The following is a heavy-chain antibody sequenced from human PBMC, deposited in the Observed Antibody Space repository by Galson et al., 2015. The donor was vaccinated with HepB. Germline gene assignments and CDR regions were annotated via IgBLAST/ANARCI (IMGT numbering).Heavy chain of an antibody. CDR2: IKSKIDGGTR. CDR3: TTVLY. Sequence: SLRLSCAASGFTFSNAWMSWVRQAPGKGLEWVGRIKSKIDGGTRDYAVPVKGRFTISRDDSKNTLYLQMNSLKIEDTAVYYCTTVLYWGQGTLVTVSS. V-gene: IGHV3-15*01. CDR1: GFTFSNAW. J-gene: IGHJ4*02.